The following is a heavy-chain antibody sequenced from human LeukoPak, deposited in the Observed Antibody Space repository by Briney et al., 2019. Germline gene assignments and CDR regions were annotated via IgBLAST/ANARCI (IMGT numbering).Heavy chain of an antibody. CDR2: INPSGGST. D-gene: IGHD3-22*01. V-gene: IGHV1-46*01. J-gene: IGHJ4*02. Sequence: ASVKVSCKASGYTFTSYYMHWVRQAPGQGLEWMGIINPSGGSTSYAQRFQGRVTMTRDTSTSTVYMELSSLRSEDTAVYYCARTPDTDSSGYYFDYWGQGTLVTVSS. CDR1: GYTFTSYY. CDR3: ARTPDTDSSGYYFDY.